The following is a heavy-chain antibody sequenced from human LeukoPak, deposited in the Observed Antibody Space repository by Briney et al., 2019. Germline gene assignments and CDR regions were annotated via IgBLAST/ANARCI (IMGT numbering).Heavy chain of an antibody. CDR3: ARGALYYYYDAAFDP. Sequence: GGSLRLSCAASGFTFSSYSMNWVRQAPGKGLEWVSSISSSSSYIYYADSVKGRFTISRDNAKNSLYLQMNSLRAEDTAVYYCARGALYYYYDAAFDPWGQGTLVTVSS. D-gene: IGHD3-22*01. V-gene: IGHV3-21*01. CDR1: GFTFSSYS. CDR2: ISSSSSYI. J-gene: IGHJ5*02.